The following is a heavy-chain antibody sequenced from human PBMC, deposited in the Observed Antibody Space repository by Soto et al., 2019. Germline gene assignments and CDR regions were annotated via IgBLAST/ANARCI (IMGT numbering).Heavy chain of an antibody. J-gene: IGHJ6*02. CDR2: IVVGSGNT. CDR1: GFTFTSPA. D-gene: IGHD3-10*01. Sequence: SVKVSCKASGFTFTSPAVQWVRQARGQRLEWIGWIVVGSGNTNYAQKFQERVTITRDMSTSTAYMELSSLRSEDTAVYYCAADRYYGSGSYLGPDYYYYGMDVWGQGTTVTVSS. V-gene: IGHV1-58*01. CDR3: AADRYYGSGSYLGPDYYYYGMDV.